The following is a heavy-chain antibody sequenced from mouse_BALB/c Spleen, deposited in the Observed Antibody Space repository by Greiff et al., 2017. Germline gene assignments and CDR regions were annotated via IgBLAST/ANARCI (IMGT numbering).Heavy chain of an antibody. D-gene: IGHD2-1*01. CDR2: INPGSGGT. V-gene: IGHV1-54*01. CDR1: GYAFTNYL. CDR3: ARSDGNYAWFAY. Sequence: QVQLKESGAELVRPGTSVKVSCKASGYAFTNYLIEWVKQRPGQGLEWIGVINPGSGGTNYNEKFKGKATLTADKSSSTAYMQLSSLTSGDSAVYFCARSDGNYAWFAYWGQGTLVTVSA. J-gene: IGHJ3*01.